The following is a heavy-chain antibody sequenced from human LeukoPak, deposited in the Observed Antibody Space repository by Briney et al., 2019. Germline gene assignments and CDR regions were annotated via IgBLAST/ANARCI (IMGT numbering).Heavy chain of an antibody. J-gene: IGHJ4*02. D-gene: IGHD3-9*01. V-gene: IGHV3-48*02. Sequence: PGGSLRLSCVASGFTFSNYGMHWVRQAPGKGLEWISNIRTTAEGAKYAYYADSVKGRVTISRDDGKNTLYLHMNSLRDDDTAVYYCATDQRYAFDYWGQGILVTVSS. CDR1: GFTFSNYG. CDR3: ATDQRYAFDY. CDR2: IRTTAEGAKYA.